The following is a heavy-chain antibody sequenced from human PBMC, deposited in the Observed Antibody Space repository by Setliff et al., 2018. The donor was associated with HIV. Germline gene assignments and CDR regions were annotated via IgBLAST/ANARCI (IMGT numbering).Heavy chain of an antibody. Sequence: PGGSLRLSCAASEFTFSGHWMSWVRQAPGKGLEWVANIKQDGSEKNYVDSVKGRFTISRDNAKNSLHLQMNSLRAEDTALYYCVTVGDYDSSGYYRYWGQGTLVTVSS. V-gene: IGHV3-7*03. J-gene: IGHJ4*02. CDR1: EFTFSGHW. D-gene: IGHD3-22*01. CDR2: IKQDGSEK. CDR3: VTVGDYDSSGYYRY.